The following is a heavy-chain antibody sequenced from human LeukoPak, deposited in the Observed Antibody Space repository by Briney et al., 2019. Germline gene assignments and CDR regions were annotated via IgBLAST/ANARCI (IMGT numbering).Heavy chain of an antibody. CDR2: MWYDGSNK. CDR3: ARSFITFGGVIVAGLDY. V-gene: IGHV3-33*01. Sequence: PGGSLRLSCAASGFTFSSYGMHWVRQAPGKGLEWVAIMWYDGSNKYYTDSVKGRFTISRDNSKNTLYLQMNSLRAEDTAVYYCARSFITFGGVIVAGLDYWGQGTLVTVSS. J-gene: IGHJ4*02. CDR1: GFTFSSYG. D-gene: IGHD3-16*02.